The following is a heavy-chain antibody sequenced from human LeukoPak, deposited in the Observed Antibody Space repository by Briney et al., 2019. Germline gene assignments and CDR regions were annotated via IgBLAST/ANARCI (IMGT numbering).Heavy chain of an antibody. CDR1: EFTISRYW. V-gene: IGHV3-74*01. Sequence: PGGSLRLSCAASEFTISRYWMHWVRQAPGKGLVWVSNINNDGSITTYADSVKGRFTMSRDNVKNTLYLQMNSLRVEDTAVYYCARDPRNVGLAPWGQGTLVTVSS. CDR2: INNDGSIT. J-gene: IGHJ5*02. D-gene: IGHD2-15*01. CDR3: ARDPRNVGLAP.